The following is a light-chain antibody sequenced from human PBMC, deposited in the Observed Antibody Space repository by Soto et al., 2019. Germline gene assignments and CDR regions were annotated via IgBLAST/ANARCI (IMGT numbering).Light chain of an antibody. V-gene: IGLV2-11*01. Sequence: QSALTQPRSVSGSPGQSVTISCTGTSSDVGGYEYVSWYQQHPGKAPKLMIYDVSKRPSGVPDRFSGSRSGNTASLTISGLQTEDEADYYCCSYAGSPFYVFGIRTKLTVL. J-gene: IGLJ1*01. CDR3: CSYAGSPFYV. CDR1: SSDVGGYEY. CDR2: DVS.